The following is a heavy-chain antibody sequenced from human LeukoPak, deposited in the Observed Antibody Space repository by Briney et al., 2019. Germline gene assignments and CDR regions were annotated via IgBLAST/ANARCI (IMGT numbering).Heavy chain of an antibody. CDR3: ARDSSRGTYYYDSSAGRAFDI. J-gene: IGHJ3*02. V-gene: IGHV3-48*01. CDR2: ISSSSSTI. D-gene: IGHD3-22*01. CDR1: GFTFSSYS. Sequence: PGGSLRLSCAASGFTFSSYSMNWVRQAPGKGLEWVSYISSSSSTIYYADSVKGRFTISRDNAKNSLYLQMNSLRAEDTAVYYCARDSSRGTYYYDSSAGRAFDIWGQGTMVTVSS.